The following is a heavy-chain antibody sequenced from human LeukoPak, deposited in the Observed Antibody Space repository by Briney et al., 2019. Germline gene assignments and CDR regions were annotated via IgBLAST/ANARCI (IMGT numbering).Heavy chain of an antibody. D-gene: IGHD3-16*02. CDR3: ARRDDYVWGSYRYTDGGFFDY. CDR2: IYYSGST. V-gene: IGHV4-59*08. J-gene: IGHJ4*02. CDR1: GGSISSYY. Sequence: PSETLSLTFTVSGGSISSYYWSWIRQPPGKGLEWIGYIYYSGSTNYNPSLKSRVTISVDTSKNQFSLKLSSVPAADTAVYYCARRDDYVWGSYRYTDGGFFDYWGQGTLVTVSS.